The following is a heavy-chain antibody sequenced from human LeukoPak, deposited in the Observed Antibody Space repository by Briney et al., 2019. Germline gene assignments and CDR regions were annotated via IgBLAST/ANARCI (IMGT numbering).Heavy chain of an antibody. J-gene: IGHJ4*02. Sequence: GTSLRLSCATSGFTFAAYTMISVRQAPGKGLEWVAYITRSSGTIYYADPVKGRFTISRDDAKNSLYLQMNSLRDEDTAFYYCARKDGGQWYFDYWGQGTLVTVSS. CDR1: GFTFAAYT. CDR3: ARKDGGQWYFDY. V-gene: IGHV3-48*02. D-gene: IGHD6-19*01. CDR2: ITRSSGTI.